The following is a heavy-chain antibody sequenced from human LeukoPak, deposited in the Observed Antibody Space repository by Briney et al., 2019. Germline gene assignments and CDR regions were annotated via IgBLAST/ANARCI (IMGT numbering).Heavy chain of an antibody. CDR2: IIPIFGTA. V-gene: IGHV1-69*06. J-gene: IGHJ5*02. Sequence: SVKVSCKASGGTFSSYAISWVRQAPGQGLEWMGGIIPIFGTANYAQKFQGRVTITADKSTSTAYMELSSLRSEDTAVYYCARAQWLGYNWFDPWGQGTLVTVSS. CDR3: ARAQWLGYNWFDP. CDR1: GGTFSSYA. D-gene: IGHD6-19*01.